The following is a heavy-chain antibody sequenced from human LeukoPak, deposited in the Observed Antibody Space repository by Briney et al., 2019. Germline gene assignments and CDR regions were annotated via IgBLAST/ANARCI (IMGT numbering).Heavy chain of an antibody. D-gene: IGHD4-17*01. V-gene: IGHV4-59*01. Sequence: SETLSLTCTVSGGSISSYYWRWIRQPPGKGREWIGYIYYSGSTNYNPSLKSRVTISVDTSKNQFSLKLSSVTAADTAVYYCARDMAVGDYNSDNWFDPWGQGTLVTVSS. CDR1: GGSISSYY. CDR2: IYYSGST. J-gene: IGHJ5*02. CDR3: ARDMAVGDYNSDNWFDP.